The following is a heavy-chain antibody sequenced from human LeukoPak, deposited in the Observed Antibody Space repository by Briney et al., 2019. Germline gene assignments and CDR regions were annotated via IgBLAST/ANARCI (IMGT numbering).Heavy chain of an antibody. V-gene: IGHV3-7*01. Sequence: PGGSLRLSCAASGFTFSDHWMSWVRQAPGKGLEWVANIKQDESKRYYVDSVKGRFTISRNNAKNSLYLQINSLRAEDTAVYYCAREASLYCSGNDCYWAFDRWGQGTLFTVSS. CDR3: AREASLYCSGNDCYWAFDR. CDR1: GFTFSDHW. CDR2: IKQDESKR. D-gene: IGHD2-15*01. J-gene: IGHJ5*02.